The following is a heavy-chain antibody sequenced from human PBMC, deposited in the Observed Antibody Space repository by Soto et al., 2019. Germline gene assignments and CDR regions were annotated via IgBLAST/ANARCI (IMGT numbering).Heavy chain of an antibody. D-gene: IGHD3-10*01. CDR2: IYYSGST. CDR3: ASHVLLWFGEGWFDP. CDR1: GGSISSYY. V-gene: IGHV4-59*01. J-gene: IGHJ5*02. Sequence: SETLSLTCTVSGGSISSYYWSWIRQPPGKGLEWIGYIYYSGSTNYNPSLKSRVTISVDTSKNQFSPKLSSVTAADTAVYYCASHVLLWFGEGWFDPWGQGTLVTVSS.